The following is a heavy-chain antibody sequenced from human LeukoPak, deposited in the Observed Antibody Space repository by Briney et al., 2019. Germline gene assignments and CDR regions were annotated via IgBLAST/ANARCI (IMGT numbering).Heavy chain of an antibody. CDR1: SGSISNYY. Sequence: SETPSLTCTVSSGSISNYYWSWIRQPAGKGLEWIGRIYPTGSINYTPSLKSRVTMSVDTSKNQFSLKLTSVTAADTAVYYCARARIVGVNDAFDVWGQGTMVTVSS. CDR3: ARARIVGVNDAFDV. J-gene: IGHJ3*01. CDR2: IYPTGSI. V-gene: IGHV4-4*07. D-gene: IGHD1-26*01.